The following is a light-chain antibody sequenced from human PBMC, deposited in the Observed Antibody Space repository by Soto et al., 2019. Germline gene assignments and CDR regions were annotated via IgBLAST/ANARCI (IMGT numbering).Light chain of an antibody. CDR3: QQYGRSPGGRT. Sequence: EIVLTQSPGTLSLSPGQRATLSCRASQSGSSSYLAWYQQKPGQSPRLLIYGASSRATGIPDRFSGSGSGTDFTLTISKLEPEDFAVYYCQQYGRSPGGRTFGQGTKVEIK. CDR2: GAS. J-gene: IGKJ1*01. CDR1: QSGSSSY. V-gene: IGKV3-20*01.